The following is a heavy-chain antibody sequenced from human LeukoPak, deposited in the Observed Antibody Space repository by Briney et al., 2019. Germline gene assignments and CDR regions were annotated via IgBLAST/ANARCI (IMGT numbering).Heavy chain of an antibody. Sequence: GGSLRLSCAASGFTVSSNYMSWVRQAPGKGLEWVSVIYSGGSTYYADSVKGRFSISRDNSKNSLYLQMNSLRTEDTALYYCAKGFVGGAPDYWGQGTLVTVSS. J-gene: IGHJ4*02. CDR1: GFTVSSNY. V-gene: IGHV3-53*05. CDR3: AKGFVGGAPDY. D-gene: IGHD1-26*01. CDR2: IYSGGST.